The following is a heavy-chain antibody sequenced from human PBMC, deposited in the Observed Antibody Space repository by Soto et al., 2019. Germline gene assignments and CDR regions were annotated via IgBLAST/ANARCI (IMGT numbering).Heavy chain of an antibody. D-gene: IGHD3-3*01. V-gene: IGHV1-18*04. J-gene: IGHJ4*02. CDR1: GYTFTSYG. CDR2: ISAYNGNT. Sequence: ASVKVSCKASGYTFTSYGISWVRQAPGQGLEWMGWISAYNGNTNYAQRLQGRVTMTTDTSTSTAYMELRSLRSDDTAVYYCATTIFGVVYFDYWGQGTLVTVS. CDR3: ATTIFGVVYFDY.